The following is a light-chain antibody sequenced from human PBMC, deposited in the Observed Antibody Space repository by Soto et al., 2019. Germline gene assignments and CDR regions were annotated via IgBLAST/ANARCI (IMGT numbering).Light chain of an antibody. V-gene: IGLV1-44*01. Sequence: QSVVTQPPSASGTPGQRVTISCSGSSSNIGSNTVIWYQQLPGTAPRLLFYSNNQRPSGVPDRFSGSKSGTSASLAISGLQSEDEGDYYCAAWDDSLKVVVFGGGTKLTVL. CDR1: SSNIGSNT. CDR2: SNN. CDR3: AAWDDSLKVVV. J-gene: IGLJ2*01.